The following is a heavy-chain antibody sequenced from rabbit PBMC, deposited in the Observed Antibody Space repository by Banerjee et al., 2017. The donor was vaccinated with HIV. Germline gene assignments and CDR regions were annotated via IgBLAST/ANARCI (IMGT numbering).Heavy chain of an antibody. V-gene: IGHV1S40*01. CDR3: AKKIVFDNSSGFEL. J-gene: IGHJ6*01. D-gene: IGHD4-1*01. CDR2: IYTGSGST. Sequence: QQLVESGGGLVKPGASLTLTCTASGFSFSSGYDMCWVRQAPGKGLEWIGCIYTGSGSTWYASWAKGRFTISKTSSTVTLQMTSLTAADTATYFCAKKIVFDNSSGFELWGQGTLVTVS. CDR1: GFSFSSGYD.